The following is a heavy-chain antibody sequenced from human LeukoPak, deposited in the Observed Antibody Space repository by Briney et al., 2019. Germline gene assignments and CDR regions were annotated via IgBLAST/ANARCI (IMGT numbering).Heavy chain of an antibody. V-gene: IGHV1-2*02. CDR1: GYTFTGYY. CDR2: INPNSGGT. Sequence: ASVKVSCKASGYTFTGYYMHWVRQAPGQGLEWMGWINPNSGGTNYAQKLQGRVTMTRDTSISTAYMELSRLRSDDTAVYYCARDYVKWELEATFDYWGQGTLVTVSS. J-gene: IGHJ4*02. D-gene: IGHD1-26*01. CDR3: ARDYVKWELEATFDY.